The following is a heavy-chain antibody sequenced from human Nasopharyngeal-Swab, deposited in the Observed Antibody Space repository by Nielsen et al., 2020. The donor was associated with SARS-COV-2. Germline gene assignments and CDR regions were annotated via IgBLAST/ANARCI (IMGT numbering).Heavy chain of an antibody. Sequence: SGSVCLSYTVSGVSISSGGYYWSWIRQHPGKGLEWIGYIYYSGSTYYNPSLKSRVTISVDTSKNQFSLKLSSVTAADTAVYYCARALEYSGYDFDYWGQGTLVTVSS. CDR3: ARALEYSGYDFDY. D-gene: IGHD5-12*01. CDR2: IYYSGST. J-gene: IGHJ4*02. V-gene: IGHV4-31*03. CDR1: GVSISSGGYY.